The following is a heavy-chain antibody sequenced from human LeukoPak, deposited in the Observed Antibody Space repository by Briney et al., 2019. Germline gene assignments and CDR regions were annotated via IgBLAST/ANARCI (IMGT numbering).Heavy chain of an antibody. V-gene: IGHV3-30-3*01. Sequence: GGSLRLSCAASGFTFSSYAMHWVRQAPVKGLEWVAVISYDGSNKYYADSVKGRFTISRDNSKNTLYLQMNSLRAEDTAVYYCARAGYSSGWYDGYFDYWGQGTLVTVSS. J-gene: IGHJ4*02. CDR1: GFTFSSYA. D-gene: IGHD6-19*01. CDR2: ISYDGSNK. CDR3: ARAGYSSGWYDGYFDY.